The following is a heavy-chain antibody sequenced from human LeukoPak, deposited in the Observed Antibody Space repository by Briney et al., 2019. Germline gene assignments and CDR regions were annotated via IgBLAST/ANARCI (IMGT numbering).Heavy chain of an antibody. J-gene: IGHJ4*02. CDR3: ARDRLETPFDY. CDR2: IWYDGSNK. Sequence: GGSLRLSCAVSGFTFSSYGMHWVRQAPGKGLEWVAVIWYDGSNKYYADSVKGRFTISRDNSKNTLYLQMNSLRAEDTAVYYCARDRLETPFDYWGQGTLVTVSS. CDR1: GFTFSSYG. D-gene: IGHD1-1*01. V-gene: IGHV3-33*01.